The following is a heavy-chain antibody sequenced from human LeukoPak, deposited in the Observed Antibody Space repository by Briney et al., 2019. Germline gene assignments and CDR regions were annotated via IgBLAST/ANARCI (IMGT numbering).Heavy chain of an antibody. CDR3: VRAHHTGGWFDP. J-gene: IGHJ5*02. CDR1: GFTFSSSW. D-gene: IGHD1-14*01. Sequence: PGGSLRLSCTASGFTFSSSWMTWVCQPPRKGLDWVASINQDGGEIHYVDSVKGRFTIYRDNAKKSLYLQMKSLTAEDTVVHYCVRAHHTGGWFDPWGQGTLVTVSS. CDR2: INQDGGEI. V-gene: IGHV3-7*04.